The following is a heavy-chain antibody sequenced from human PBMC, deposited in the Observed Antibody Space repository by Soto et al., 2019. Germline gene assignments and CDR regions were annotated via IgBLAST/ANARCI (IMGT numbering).Heavy chain of an antibody. D-gene: IGHD6-6*01. J-gene: IGHJ2*01. Sequence: QVQLLQSGTEVKRPGSSVKVSCKTSGVSFNSYGFAWVRQAPGRGLEWVGKINPGSQLTNYEQSLQGRVTITADESTTTVYMELSSLRSEDTAVYYCAREYSSSAQYLYFDVWGRGTLVTVSS. CDR1: GVSFNSYG. CDR3: AREYSSSAQYLYFDV. V-gene: IGHV1-69*18. CDR2: INPGSQLT.